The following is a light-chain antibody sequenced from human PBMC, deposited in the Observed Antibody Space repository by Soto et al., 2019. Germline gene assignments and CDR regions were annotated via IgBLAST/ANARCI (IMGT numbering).Light chain of an antibody. CDR1: SSDVGGYNY. CDR3: SSYISTSTLYV. Sequence: QSVLTQPASVSGSPGQSITISCSGTSSDVGGYNYVSWYQQPPGKAPKLMIYGVNNRPSGVSNRFSGSKSGNTASLTISGLQAEDEADYYCSSYISTSTLYVFGTGTKLTVL. J-gene: IGLJ1*01. V-gene: IGLV2-14*01. CDR2: GVN.